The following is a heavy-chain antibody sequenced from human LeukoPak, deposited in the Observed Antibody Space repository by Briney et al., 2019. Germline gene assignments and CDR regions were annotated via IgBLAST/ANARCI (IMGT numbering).Heavy chain of an antibody. CDR2: IYYSGST. CDR3: ASSPETYYDFWSGYSTFDY. D-gene: IGHD3-3*01. Sequence: SETLSLTCTVSGGSISSGDYYWRWLRQPPGKGLEWIGYIYYSGSTYYNPSLKSRITISVDTSKNQFSLKLSSVTAADTAVYYCASSPETYYDFWSGYSTFDYWGQGTLVTVSS. CDR1: GGSISSGDYY. J-gene: IGHJ4*02. V-gene: IGHV4-30-4*01.